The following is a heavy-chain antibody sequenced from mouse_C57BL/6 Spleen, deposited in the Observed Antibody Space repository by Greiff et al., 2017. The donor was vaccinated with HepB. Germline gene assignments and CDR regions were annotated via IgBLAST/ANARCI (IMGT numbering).Heavy chain of an antibody. Sequence: QVQLQQSGAELVRPGTSVKVSCKASGYAFTNYLIEWVKQRPGQGLEWIGVINPGSGGTNYNEKFRGKATLTADKSSSTAYMQLSSLTSEDSAVYFCARRFAYSNFPMDYWGQGTSVTVSS. CDR2: INPGSGGT. J-gene: IGHJ4*01. CDR3: ARRFAYSNFPMDY. V-gene: IGHV1-54*01. D-gene: IGHD2-5*01. CDR1: GYAFTNYL.